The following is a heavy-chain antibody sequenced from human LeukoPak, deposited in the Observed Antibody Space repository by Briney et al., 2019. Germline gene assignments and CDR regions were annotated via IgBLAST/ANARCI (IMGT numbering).Heavy chain of an antibody. J-gene: IGHJ4*02. CDR2: IWYDGSNK. CDR3: ARDPIVGAIAFFDY. Sequence: GGSLRLSCAASGFTFSSYGMHWVRQAPGKGLEWVAVIWYDGSNKYYADSVKGRFTISRDNSKNTLYLQMNSLRAEDTAVYYCARDPIVGAIAFFDYWGQGTLVTVSP. D-gene: IGHD1-26*01. CDR1: GFTFSSYG. V-gene: IGHV3-33*01.